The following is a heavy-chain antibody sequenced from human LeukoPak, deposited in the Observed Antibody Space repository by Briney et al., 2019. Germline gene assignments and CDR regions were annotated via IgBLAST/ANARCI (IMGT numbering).Heavy chain of an antibody. CDR2: ISYDGSNK. D-gene: IGHD3-9*01. CDR3: AKAPLLTGYQIVYYYYGMDV. Sequence: GGSLRLSCAASGFTFSSYGMHWVRQAPGKGLEWVAVISYDGSNKYYGDSVKGRFTISRDNSKNTLYLQMNSLRAEDTAVYYCAKAPLLTGYQIVYYYYGMDVWGQGTTVTASS. CDR1: GFTFSSYG. V-gene: IGHV3-30*18. J-gene: IGHJ6*02.